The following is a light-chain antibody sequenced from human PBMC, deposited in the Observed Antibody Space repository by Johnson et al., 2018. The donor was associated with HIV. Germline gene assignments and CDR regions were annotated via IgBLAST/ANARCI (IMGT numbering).Light chain of an antibody. J-gene: IGLJ1*01. CDR3: GTWDSRLSAGHV. Sequence: SVLTQPPSVSAAPGQKVTISCSGGSSNIGSNYVSWYKQLPGTAPKLLIYENDKRPSGIRDRFSGSKSGTSATLGITGLQTGDDADYYCGTWDSRLSAGHVFGTGTKVTVL. CDR2: END. CDR1: SSNIGSNY. V-gene: IGLV1-51*02.